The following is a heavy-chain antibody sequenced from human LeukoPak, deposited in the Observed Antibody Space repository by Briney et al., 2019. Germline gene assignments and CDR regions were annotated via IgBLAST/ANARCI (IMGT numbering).Heavy chain of an antibody. CDR3: AGMDDSSGYRDY. V-gene: IGHV1-18*01. CDR2: ISAYNGNR. CDR1: GYTFTSYG. Sequence: ASVKVSCKASGYTFTSYGISWVRQAPGQGLEWMGWISAYNGNRNYAQKLQGRVTMTTDTSTSTAYMELRSLRSDDTAVYYCAGMDDSSGYRDYWGQGTLVTVSS. D-gene: IGHD3-22*01. J-gene: IGHJ4*02.